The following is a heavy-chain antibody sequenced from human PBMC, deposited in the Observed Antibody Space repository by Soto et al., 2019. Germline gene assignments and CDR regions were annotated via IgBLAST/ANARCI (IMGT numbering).Heavy chain of an antibody. J-gene: IGHJ6*02. Sequence: PXGSLRLSCAASGFTFSDYYMSWIRQAPGKGLEWVSYISSSGSTIYYADSVKGRFTISRDNAKNSLYLQMNSLRAEDTAVYYCARDLRVQYCSSTSCPRNYGMDVWGQGPTVTVSS. CDR1: GFTFSDYY. CDR2: ISSSGSTI. D-gene: IGHD2-2*01. V-gene: IGHV3-11*01. CDR3: ARDLRVQYCSSTSCPRNYGMDV.